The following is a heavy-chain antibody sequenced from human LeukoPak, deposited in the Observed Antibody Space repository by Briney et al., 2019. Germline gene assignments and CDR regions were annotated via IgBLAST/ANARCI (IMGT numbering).Heavy chain of an antibody. D-gene: IGHD6-25*01. CDR2: INTSGST. Sequence: PSQTLSLTCTVSGGSISSYYWTWIRQSAGKGLEWIGRINTSGSTNYNPSLRSRVTMSVNTSKNQFSLNLTSVTAADTAVYSCAREGGDPRWLDPWGQGTLVTVSS. J-gene: IGHJ5*02. V-gene: IGHV4-4*07. CDR1: GGSISSYY. CDR3: AREGGDPRWLDP.